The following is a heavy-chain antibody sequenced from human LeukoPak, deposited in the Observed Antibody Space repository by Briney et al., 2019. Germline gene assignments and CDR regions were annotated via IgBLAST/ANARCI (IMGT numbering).Heavy chain of an antibody. CDR1: GGSITSSSYY. V-gene: IGHV4-61*05. Sequence: KPSETLSLTCTVSGGSITSSSYYWGWIRQPPGKGLEWIGYIYYSGSTNYNPSLESRVTISVDTSKNQFSLKLSSVTAADTAVYYCARHYYDSSGYYYLDYWGQGTLVTVSS. CDR3: ARHYYDSSGYYYLDY. CDR2: IYYSGST. J-gene: IGHJ4*02. D-gene: IGHD3-22*01.